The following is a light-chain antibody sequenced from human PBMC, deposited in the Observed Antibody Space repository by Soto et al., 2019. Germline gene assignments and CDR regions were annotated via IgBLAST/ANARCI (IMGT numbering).Light chain of an antibody. CDR3: PTWDDSLNGWV. Sequence: QSVLTQPPSVSGTPGLRVNLSCSGGISNIGKDTVNWYQQLPGTAPKLLMFNDDKRPSGVPDRFSGSRSGTSASLAISGLQSDDEAVYFCPTWDDSLNGWVFGGGTKVTVL. CDR2: NDD. J-gene: IGLJ3*02. CDR1: ISNIGKDT. V-gene: IGLV1-44*01.